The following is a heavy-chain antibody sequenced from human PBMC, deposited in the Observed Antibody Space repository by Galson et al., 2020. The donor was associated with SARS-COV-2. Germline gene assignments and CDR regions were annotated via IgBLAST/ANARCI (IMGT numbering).Heavy chain of an antibody. CDR1: GFIVSNYA. CDR2: ISSRGST. Sequence: GESLKISCAASGFIVSNYAMSWVRQAPGKGLEWVSAISSRGSTYYADSVKGRFIISRDTSTNTLYLQMSSLTFEDTAVYYCAKDGVAVADKWFDPWGQGTPVTVSS. J-gene: IGHJ5*02. CDR3: AKDGVAVADKWFDP. D-gene: IGHD6-19*01. V-gene: IGHV3-23*01.